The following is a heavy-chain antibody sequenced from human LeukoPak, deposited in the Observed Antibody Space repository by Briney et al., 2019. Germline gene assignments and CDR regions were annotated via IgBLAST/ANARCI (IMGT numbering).Heavy chain of an antibody. CDR2: IKQDGSEK. V-gene: IGHV3-7*01. CDR1: GFTFTSDW. Sequence: GGSLRLSCAASGFTFTSDWMNWVRQAPGKGLEWVANIKQDGSEKYYVDSVKGRFTISRDNAKNSLYLQMNSLRAEDTAVYYCARVPRDYWGQGTLVTVSS. CDR3: ARVPRDY. J-gene: IGHJ4*02.